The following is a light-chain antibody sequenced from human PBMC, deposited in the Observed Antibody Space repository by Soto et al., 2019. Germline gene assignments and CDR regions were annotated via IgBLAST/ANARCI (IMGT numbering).Light chain of an antibody. J-gene: IGKJ1*01. CDR2: KAS. Sequence: DIQMTQSPSTLSASVGDRVAITCRASQSISTWLAWYQQKPGKAPKLLIQKASSLESGVPSRFSGSGSGTEFTLTISSLQPDDFATYYCQQYSKYWTFGQGTKVDIK. CDR1: QSISTW. V-gene: IGKV1-5*03. CDR3: QQYSKYWT.